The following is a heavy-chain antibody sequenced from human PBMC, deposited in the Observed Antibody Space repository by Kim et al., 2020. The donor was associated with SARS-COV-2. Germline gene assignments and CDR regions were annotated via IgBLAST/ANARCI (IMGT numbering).Heavy chain of an antibody. CDR2: IYYSGST. D-gene: IGHD3-9*01. CDR3: ARASTYYDILTGYYFDY. V-gene: IGHV4-59*01. CDR1: GGSISSYY. J-gene: IGHJ4*02. Sequence: SETLSLTCTVSGGSISSYYWSWIRQPPGKGLEWIGYIYYSGSTNYNPSLKSRVTISVDTSKNQFSLKLSSVTAADTAVYYCARASTYYDILTGYYFDYWGQGTLVTVSS.